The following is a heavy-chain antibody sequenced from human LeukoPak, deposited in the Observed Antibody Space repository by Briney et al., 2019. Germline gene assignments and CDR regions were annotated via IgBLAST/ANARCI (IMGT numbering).Heavy chain of an antibody. D-gene: IGHD3-9*01. CDR3: ARSTLYGILTEYYFDY. V-gene: IGHV3-74*01. Sequence: PGGSLRLSCAASGFTFSSSWMYWVRQAPGKGLVWVSRINSDESITTYADSVKGRFTISRDNAKNTLYLQMNSLRAEDTAVYYCARSTLYGILTEYYFDYWGQGTLVTVSS. CDR1: GFTFSSSW. J-gene: IGHJ4*02. CDR2: INSDESIT.